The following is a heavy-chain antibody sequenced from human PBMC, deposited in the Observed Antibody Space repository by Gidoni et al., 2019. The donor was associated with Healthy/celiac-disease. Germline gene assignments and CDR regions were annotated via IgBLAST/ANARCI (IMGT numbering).Heavy chain of an antibody. CDR3: ASSYGDYVDYYYGMDV. J-gene: IGHJ6*02. CDR2: ISSSSSYT. Sequence: QVQLVESGGGLVKPGGSLRLSCAASGFTFSDYYMSWIRQAPGKGLEWVSYISSSSSYTNYADSVKGRFTISRDNAKNSLYLQMNSLRAEDTAVYYCASSYGDYVDYYYGMDVWGQGTTVTVSS. CDR1: GFTFSDYY. V-gene: IGHV3-11*06. D-gene: IGHD4-17*01.